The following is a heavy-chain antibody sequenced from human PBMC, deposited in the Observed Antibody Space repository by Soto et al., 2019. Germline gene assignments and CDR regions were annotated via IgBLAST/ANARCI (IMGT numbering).Heavy chain of an antibody. CDR3: TTDPPYCGGDCSHPFDY. J-gene: IGHJ4*02. V-gene: IGHV3-15*01. Sequence: EVQLVESGGGLVKPGGSLRLSCAASGFTFSNAWMSWVRQAPGKGLEWVGRIKSKTGGGTTAYAAPVKGRFTISRDDSKNTLYLQMNSLKTEDTAVYYCTTDPPYCGGDCSHPFDYWGQGTLVTVSS. D-gene: IGHD2-21*02. CDR2: IKSKTGGGTT. CDR1: GFTFSNAW.